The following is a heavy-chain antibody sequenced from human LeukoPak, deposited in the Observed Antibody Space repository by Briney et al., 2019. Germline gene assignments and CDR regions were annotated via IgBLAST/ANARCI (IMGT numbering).Heavy chain of an antibody. D-gene: IGHD2-2*01. CDR1: GFTFRSYS. V-gene: IGHV3-21*01. CDR2: ISSSSSYI. Sequence: GGSLRLSCAASGFTFRSYSMNWVRQAPGKGLEWVSSISSSSSYIYYADSVKGRFTISRDNAKNSLYLQMNSLRAEDTAVYYCASYCSSTSCVDYWGQGTLVTVSS. CDR3: ASYCSSTSCVDY. J-gene: IGHJ4*02.